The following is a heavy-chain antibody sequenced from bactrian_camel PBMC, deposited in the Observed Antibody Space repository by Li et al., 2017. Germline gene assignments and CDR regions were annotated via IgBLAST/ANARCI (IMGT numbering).Heavy chain of an antibody. V-gene: IGHV3S1*01. J-gene: IGHJ4*01. CDR3: AAVGVFPLDMSFSEALGSPLYSY. D-gene: IGHD3*01. CDR1: GYTSVSWC. CDR2: MYTATART. Sequence: HVQLVESGGGSAQPGGSLRLSCAASGYTSVSWCMGWFRQTPGKEREPVAYMYTATARTYYPDSVKGRFTVSHDTLKNTLYLQMNSLLPEDTGVYYCAAVGVFPLDMSFSEALGSPLYSYWGRGTQVTVS.